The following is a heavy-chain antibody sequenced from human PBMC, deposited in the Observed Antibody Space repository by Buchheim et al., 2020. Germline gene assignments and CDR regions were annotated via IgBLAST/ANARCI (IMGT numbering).Heavy chain of an antibody. J-gene: IGHJ3*02. CDR1: GFSFISYW. D-gene: IGHD6-13*01. CDR3: VRHLAADDAFEI. V-gene: IGHV5-51*01. CDR2: IHPSDSDA. Sequence: EVQLVQSGAEVKKPGESLRISCKGSGFSFISYWIGWVRQTPGKGLEWMGIIHPSDSDARYSPSFQGQVTFSADKSVRTAYLQWSSLRAADTAIYYCVRHLAADDAFEIWGQGT.